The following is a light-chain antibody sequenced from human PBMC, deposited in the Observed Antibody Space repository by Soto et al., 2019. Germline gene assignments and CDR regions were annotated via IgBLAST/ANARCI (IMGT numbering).Light chain of an antibody. CDR1: QSVSNY. CDR2: GAS. CDR3: HQYGGSPQT. Sequence: EIVLTQSPGTLSLSPGERATLSCRASQSVSNYLAWYQRKPGQAPRLLIYGASSRATGIPDRFSGSGSGTDFTLTISRLEPEDLAVYYCHQYGGSPQTFGQGTKV. J-gene: IGKJ1*01. V-gene: IGKV3-20*01.